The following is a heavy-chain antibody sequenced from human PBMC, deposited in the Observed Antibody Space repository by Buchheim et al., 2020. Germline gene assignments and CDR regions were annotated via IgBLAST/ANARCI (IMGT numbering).Heavy chain of an antibody. V-gene: IGHV4-59*12. CDR1: GGSISPYS. J-gene: IGHJ6*04. CDR2: IFHSGSA. D-gene: IGHD1-1*01. CDR3: ARDSALMGTGNNYYYYGMDV. Sequence: QVQLQESGPGLVKPSETLSLTCTVSGGSISPYSWSWIRQPPGKGLECIGYIFHSGSANYNPSLKSRVTISIDTSKNQFSLKLSSVTAADTAVYYCARDSALMGTGNNYYYYGMDVWGKGTT.